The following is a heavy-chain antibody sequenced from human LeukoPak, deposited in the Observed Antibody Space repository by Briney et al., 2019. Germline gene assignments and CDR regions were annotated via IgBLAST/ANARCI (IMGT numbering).Heavy chain of an antibody. CDR1: GFTFSSYS. Sequence: PGGSLRLSCAASGFTFSSYSMNWVRQAPGKGLEWVSYISGSTTDTNYADSVRGRFTVSRDNAKNALYLQMDSLTVEDTAIYYCIKNTRTPTYWGQGVLVTVSS. D-gene: IGHD1-14*01. V-gene: IGHV3-21*01. J-gene: IGHJ4*02. CDR2: ISGSTTDT. CDR3: IKNTRTPTY.